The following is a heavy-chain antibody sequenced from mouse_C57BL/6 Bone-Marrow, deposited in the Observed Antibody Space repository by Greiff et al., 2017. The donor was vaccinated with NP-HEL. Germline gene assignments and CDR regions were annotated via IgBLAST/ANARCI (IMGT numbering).Heavy chain of an antibody. CDR2: INPSSGYT. Sequence: VHLQPSGSALARPGSSVKMSCKASGYPFTSYTMPLVKQRPGQGLEWIGYINPSSGYTKYNQKFKDKATLTADKSSSTAYMQLSSLTSEDSAVYYCARGPSNYPLDYWGQGTTLTVSS. D-gene: IGHD2-1*01. CDR3: ARGPSNYPLDY. J-gene: IGHJ2*01. V-gene: IGHV1-4*01. CDR1: GYPFTSYT.